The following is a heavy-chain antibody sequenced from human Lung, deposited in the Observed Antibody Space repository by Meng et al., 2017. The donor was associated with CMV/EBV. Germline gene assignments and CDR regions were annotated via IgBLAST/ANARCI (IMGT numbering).Heavy chain of an antibody. CDR2: ISYSGST. Sequence: CSVAGGSVNSPNYYWSWIRQSPGKGLEWIGYISYSGSTTYNPSLNSRVTIAMDKSKNQFSLNLFSLTPADSALYYCARQWAGSSFDYWGQGALVTVSS. V-gene: IGHV4-61*01. CDR3: ARQWAGSSFDY. CDR1: GGSVNSPNYY. J-gene: IGHJ4*02. D-gene: IGHD1-26*01.